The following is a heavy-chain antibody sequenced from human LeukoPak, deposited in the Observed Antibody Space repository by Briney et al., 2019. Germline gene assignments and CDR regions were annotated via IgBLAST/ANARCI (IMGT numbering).Heavy chain of an antibody. CDR3: ACSDYYYYYMDV. CDR2: IIPIFGTA. D-gene: IGHD2-15*01. J-gene: IGHJ6*03. V-gene: IGHV1-69*05. Sequence: SVKVSCKASGGTFSSYAISWVRQATGQGLEWMGRIIPIFGTANYAQKFQGRVTITTDESTSTAYMELSSLRSEDTAVYYCACSDYYYYYMDVWGKGTTVTVSS. CDR1: GGTFSSYA.